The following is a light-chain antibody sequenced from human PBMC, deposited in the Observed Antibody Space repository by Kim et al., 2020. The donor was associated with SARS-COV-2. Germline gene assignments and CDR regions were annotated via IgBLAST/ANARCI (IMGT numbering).Light chain of an antibody. J-gene: IGKJ1*01. CDR1: EYIGSS. CDR3: QQYIAYPRT. CDR2: GAS. Sequence: ASVGDRVTITCRASEYIGSSLAWYQQRQERAPKSLISGASSLQSGVPSRFSGSGSGTDFTLTISSLQPEDFATYYCQQYIAYPRTFGQGTKVDIK. V-gene: IGKV1D-16*01.